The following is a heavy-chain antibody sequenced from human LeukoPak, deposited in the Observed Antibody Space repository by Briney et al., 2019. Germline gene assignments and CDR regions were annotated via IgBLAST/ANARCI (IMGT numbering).Heavy chain of an antibody. Sequence: GGSLRLSCAASRFTFSSYSMNWARQAPGKGLEWVSSISSSGSYIYYADSVKGRFTISRDNAKNSLYLQMNSLRAEDTAVYYCARDPSSGWYLKGWFDPWGQGTLVTVSS. J-gene: IGHJ5*02. CDR2: ISSSGSYI. D-gene: IGHD6-19*01. CDR1: RFTFSSYS. V-gene: IGHV3-21*01. CDR3: ARDPSSGWYLKGWFDP.